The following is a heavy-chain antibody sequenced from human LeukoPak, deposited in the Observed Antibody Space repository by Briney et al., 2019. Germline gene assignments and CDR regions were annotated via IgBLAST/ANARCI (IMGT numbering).Heavy chain of an antibody. D-gene: IGHD3-16*01. CDR2: INPNSGGT. CDR3: ARDKKINTWLYGGCDS. V-gene: IGHV1-2*02. Sequence: GASVKVSCKASGYTFSGYYLHWVRQAPGQGLEWMGRINPNSGGTKSADSFQGRVTMTRDTSISTAYMELSRLRSDDTAIHYCARDKKINTWLYGGCDSWGQGTLVTVSS. CDR1: GYTFSGYY. J-gene: IGHJ4*02.